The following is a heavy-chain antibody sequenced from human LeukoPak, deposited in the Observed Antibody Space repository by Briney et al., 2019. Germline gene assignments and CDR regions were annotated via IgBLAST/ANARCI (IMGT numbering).Heavy chain of an antibody. V-gene: IGHV4-39*07. CDR2: ISYSGSI. CDR3: ARSISSGWPPMTYYFDY. J-gene: IGHJ4*02. CDR1: GGSISSRPYY. Sequence: EPSETLSLTCTVSGGSISSRPYYWGWVRQPPRKGLEWIGSISYSGSIHYNPSLKSRVTISVDTSKNQFSLKLSSVTAADTAVYYCARSISSGWPPMTYYFDYWGQGTLVTVSS. D-gene: IGHD6-19*01.